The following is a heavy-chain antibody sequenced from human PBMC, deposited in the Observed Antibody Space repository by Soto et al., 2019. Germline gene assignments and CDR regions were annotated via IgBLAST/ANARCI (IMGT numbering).Heavy chain of an antibody. CDR2: IKQDGTEK. V-gene: IGHV3-7*03. D-gene: IGHD3-10*01. CDR3: AGGLGWPFDL. Sequence: EVQLVESGGGLVQPGGSLRLSCAASGFTFSSYWMSWVRQTPGKGLEWVADIKQDGTEKNLVDSVKGRFTISRDNAKNSLDLQMNRLRDEDTAVYYCAGGLGWPFDLWGRGTLVTVSS. CDR1: GFTFSSYW. J-gene: IGHJ2*01.